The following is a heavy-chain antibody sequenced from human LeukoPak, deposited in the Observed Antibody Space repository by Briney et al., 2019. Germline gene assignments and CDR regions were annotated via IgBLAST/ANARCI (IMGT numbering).Heavy chain of an antibody. CDR3: ARDPPDQDTCDI. V-gene: IGHV3-48*04. D-gene: IGHD2-2*01. J-gene: IGHJ3*02. CDR2: ISLSSSTI. Sequence: GGSLRLSCAASGFTFDDYGMSWVRQAPGKGLEWVSYISLSSSTIYYADSVKGRFTISRDNAKNSLYLQMNSLRAEDTAVYYCARDPPDQDTCDIWGQGTMVTVSS. CDR1: GFTFDDYG.